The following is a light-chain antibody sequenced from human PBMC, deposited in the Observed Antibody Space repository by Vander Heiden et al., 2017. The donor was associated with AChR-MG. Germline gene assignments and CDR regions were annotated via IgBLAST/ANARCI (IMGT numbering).Light chain of an antibody. CDR1: QSVGAD. CDR2: GAS. V-gene: IGKV3-15*01. Sequence: EIVMTQSPATLSVSPGERATLSCRASQSVGADLAWYQQKPGQAPRLLIYGASTRATGIPARFSGSGSGTEFILTISSLQSEDCAVYYCQQYKHWPPWTFGQRTKVEIK. CDR3: QQYKHWPPWT. J-gene: IGKJ1*01.